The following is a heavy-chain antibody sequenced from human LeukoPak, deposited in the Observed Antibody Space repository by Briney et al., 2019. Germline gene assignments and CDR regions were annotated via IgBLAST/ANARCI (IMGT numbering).Heavy chain of an antibody. CDR1: GGTFSSYA. J-gene: IGHJ4*02. CDR2: IIPIFGTA. Sequence: GASVKVSCKASGGTFSSYAISWVRQAPGQGLEWMGRIIPIFGTANYAQKFQGRVTITTDESTSTAYMELSSLRSEDTAVYYCARDRNRNSYLFDYWGQGTLVTVSS. V-gene: IGHV1-69*05. CDR3: ARDRNRNSYLFDY. D-gene: IGHD1-14*01.